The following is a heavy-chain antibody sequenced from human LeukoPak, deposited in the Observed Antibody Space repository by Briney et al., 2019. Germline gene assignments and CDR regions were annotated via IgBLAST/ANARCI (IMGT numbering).Heavy chain of an antibody. CDR2: IWYGGSNK. D-gene: IGHD1-26*01. CDR1: GFTFSSYG. CDR3: AKDSGSLQYYFDY. V-gene: IGHV3-30*02. Sequence: GGSLRLSCAASGFTFSSYGMHWVRQAPGKGLEWVAVIWYGGSNKYYADSVKGRFTISRDNSKNTLYLQMNSLRAEDTAVYYCAKDSGSLQYYFDYWGQGTVVTVSS. J-gene: IGHJ4*02.